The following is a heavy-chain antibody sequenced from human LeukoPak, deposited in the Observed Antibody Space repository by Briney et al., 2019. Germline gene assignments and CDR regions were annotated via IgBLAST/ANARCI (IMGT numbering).Heavy chain of an antibody. D-gene: IGHD2-15*01. Sequence: GSLRLSCAASGFTFTTYWMHWVRQAPGKGLVWVSHINSDGSITSYADSVKGRFTISRDNAKNTLYLQMNSLRAEDTAIYYCAREYCSGGTCYAPGYWGQGTLVTVSS. CDR3: AREYCSGGTCYAPGY. CDR2: INSDGSIT. J-gene: IGHJ4*02. CDR1: GFTFTTYW. V-gene: IGHV3-74*01.